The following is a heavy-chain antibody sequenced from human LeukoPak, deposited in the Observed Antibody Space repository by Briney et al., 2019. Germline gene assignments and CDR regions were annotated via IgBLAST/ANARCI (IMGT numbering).Heavy chain of an antibody. D-gene: IGHD2-2*01. V-gene: IGHV3-9*01. CDR1: GFTFDDYA. CDR3: AKSFIDQLLWGVGEY. CDR2: ISWNSGSI. Sequence: PGGSLRLSCAASGFTFDDYAMHWVRQAPGKGLEWVSGISWNSGSIGYADSVKGRFTISRDNAKNSLYLQMNSLRAEDTALYYCAKSFIDQLLWGVGEYWGQGTLVTVSS. J-gene: IGHJ4*02.